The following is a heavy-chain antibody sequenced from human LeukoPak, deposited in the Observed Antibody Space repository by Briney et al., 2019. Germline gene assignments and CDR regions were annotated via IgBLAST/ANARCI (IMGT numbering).Heavy chain of an antibody. V-gene: IGHV1-8*02. CDR2: MNPNSGNT. J-gene: IGHJ4*02. Sequence: ASVKVSCKASGGTFSSYAINWVRQATGQGLEWMGWMNPNSGNTGYAQKFQGRVTMTRNTSISTAYMELSSLRSEDTAVYYCARDYDIYQNWGQGTLVTVSS. CDR1: GGTFSSYA. D-gene: IGHD3-9*01. CDR3: ARDYDIYQN.